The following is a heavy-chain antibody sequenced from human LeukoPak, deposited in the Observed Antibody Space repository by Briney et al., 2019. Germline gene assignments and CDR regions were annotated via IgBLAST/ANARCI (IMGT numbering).Heavy chain of an antibody. CDR2: IYPGDSNI. V-gene: IGHV5-51*01. J-gene: IGHJ4*02. CDR1: EYTFTTYW. Sequence: GESLKISCRGSEYTFTTYWIGWVRQMPGKGLEWMAIIYPGDSNIQYSPSFQGQVTISADRSISTAYLQWSSLRASDTAMYYCASINHPLGLLYWGQRTRVTVSS. D-gene: IGHD7-27*01. CDR3: ASINHPLGLLY.